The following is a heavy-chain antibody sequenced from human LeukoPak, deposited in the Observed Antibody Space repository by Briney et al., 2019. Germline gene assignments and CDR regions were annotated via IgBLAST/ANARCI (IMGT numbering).Heavy chain of an antibody. CDR1: GFTFSSYA. D-gene: IGHD3-10*01. CDR3: ARGGPRSAYGSGSYYLDY. CDR2: ISYDGSNK. J-gene: IGHJ4*02. V-gene: IGHV3-30-3*01. Sequence: GSLRLSCAASGFTFSSYAMHWVRQAPGKGLEWVAVISYDGSNKYYADSVKGRFTISRDNSKNTLYLQMNSLRAEDTAVYYCARGGPRSAYGSGSYYLDYWGQGTLVTVSS.